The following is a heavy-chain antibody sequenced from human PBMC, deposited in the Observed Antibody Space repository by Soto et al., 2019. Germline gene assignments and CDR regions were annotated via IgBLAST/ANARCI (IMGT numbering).Heavy chain of an antibody. CDR3: ARVSAAAGSAFDI. D-gene: IGHD6-13*01. V-gene: IGHV4-31*03. J-gene: IGHJ3*02. CDR1: GGSISSGVYY. Sequence: SETLSLTCTVSGGSISSGVYYWSWIRQHPGKGLEWIGYIYYSGSTYYHPSLKSRLTISVGTSKNQFSLKLSSVTAADTAVYYCARVSAAAGSAFDIWGQGTMVTVSS. CDR2: IYYSGST.